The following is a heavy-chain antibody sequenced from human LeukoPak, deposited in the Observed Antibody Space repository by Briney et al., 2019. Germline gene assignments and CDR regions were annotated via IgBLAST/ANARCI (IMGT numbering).Heavy chain of an antibody. J-gene: IGHJ4*02. D-gene: IGHD3-10*01. Sequence: GGSLRLSCAASGFTFNKSWMSWVRLAPGKGLEWVGRIKNKGDGGTTDYAAPVKGRFTVSRDDSKSTMYLQMNSLKTEDTAVYYCTTSGTPFEYWGQGTLVTVSS. CDR3: TTSGTPFEY. CDR1: GFTFNKSW. V-gene: IGHV3-15*01. CDR2: IKNKGDGGTT.